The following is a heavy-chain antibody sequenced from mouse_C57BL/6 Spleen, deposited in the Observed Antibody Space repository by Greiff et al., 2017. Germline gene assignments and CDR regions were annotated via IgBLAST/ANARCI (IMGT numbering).Heavy chain of an antibody. CDR2: LNPNYGTT. CDR1: GYSFTDYN. CDR3: ARGIYYYGSSYGWYFDV. D-gene: IGHD1-1*01. Sequence: VQLQQSGPELVKPGASVKISCKASGYSFTDYNMNWVKQSNGKSLEWIGVLNPNYGTTSYNQQFKGKATLTVAQSSSTAYMQLNSLTSEDSAVYYCARGIYYYGSSYGWYFDVWGTGTTVTVAS. V-gene: IGHV1-39*01. J-gene: IGHJ1*03.